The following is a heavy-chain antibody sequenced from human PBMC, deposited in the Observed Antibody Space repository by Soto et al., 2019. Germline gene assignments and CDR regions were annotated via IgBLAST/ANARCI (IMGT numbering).Heavy chain of an antibody. CDR3: ARVGGGSGNFDY. CDR2: INGDGSFT. J-gene: IGHJ4*02. Sequence: EVQLVESGGGLVQPGGSLRLSCGASGFTFSNYWMHWVRQAPGEGLVWVSRINGDGSFTRFADSVKGRFTISRDNAKNTVHLQMNSLRVEDTAVYYCARVGGGSGNFDYWGQGNLVTVSS. D-gene: IGHD3-10*01. V-gene: IGHV3-74*01. CDR1: GFTFSNYW.